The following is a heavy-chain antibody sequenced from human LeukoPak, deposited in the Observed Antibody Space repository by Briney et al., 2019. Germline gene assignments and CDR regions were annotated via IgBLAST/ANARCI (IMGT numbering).Heavy chain of an antibody. CDR3: ARHQHYGDYDYFDF. CDR1: GGSVSVHY. J-gene: IGHJ4*02. Sequence: SETLYLTCSVSGGSVSVHYWSWIRQTPERGLEWLGFVFASGSTNYNPFFKSRVTMSADMSRNQFYLGLQSVSAADTGVYFCARHQHYGDYDYFDFWGQGTLVTVSS. CDR2: VFASGST. V-gene: IGHV4-59*08. D-gene: IGHD4-17*01.